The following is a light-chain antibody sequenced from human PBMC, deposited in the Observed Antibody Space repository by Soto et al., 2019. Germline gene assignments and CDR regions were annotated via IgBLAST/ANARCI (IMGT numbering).Light chain of an antibody. CDR3: QQYDDWPET. CDR1: QSVSSN. Sequence: DKVMTQSPATLSVSPGERATLSCRASQSVSSNLAWYQQKPGQAPRLLIYDASTRATGIPARFSGSGSGTEFTLTISSLQSEDLAVYYCQQYDDWPETFGQGTKVDIK. CDR2: DAS. J-gene: IGKJ1*01. V-gene: IGKV3-15*01.